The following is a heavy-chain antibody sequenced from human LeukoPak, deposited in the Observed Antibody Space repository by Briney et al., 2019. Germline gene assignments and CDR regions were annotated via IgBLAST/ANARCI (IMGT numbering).Heavy chain of an antibody. J-gene: IGHJ3*02. D-gene: IGHD3-22*01. V-gene: IGHV4-59*08. CDR1: GDSISRYH. Sequence: SETLSLTCTGCGDSISRYHWTWIRQPPGKGLEWIGYIANSGSTNYNPSLKSRVTISVDSSKNQLSLKLSSVTAADTALYYCAKLTMTDAFDIWGQGTMVTVSS. CDR3: AKLTMTDAFDI. CDR2: IANSGST.